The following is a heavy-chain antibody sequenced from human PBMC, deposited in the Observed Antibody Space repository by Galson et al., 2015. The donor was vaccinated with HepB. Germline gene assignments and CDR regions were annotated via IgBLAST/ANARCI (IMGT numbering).Heavy chain of an antibody. Sequence: SLRLSCAASGFTFSHYEMNWVRQVPGKGLQWILYISGSGSAVYYSDSVKGRSTISRDNAKNSLYLQMNSLRVEDTAVYYCARDRSPGTTAVDSGFDYWGQGTLVTVSS. V-gene: IGHV3-48*03. J-gene: IGHJ4*02. D-gene: IGHD3-22*01. CDR2: ISGSGSAV. CDR3: ARDRSPGTTAVDSGFDY. CDR1: GFTFSHYE.